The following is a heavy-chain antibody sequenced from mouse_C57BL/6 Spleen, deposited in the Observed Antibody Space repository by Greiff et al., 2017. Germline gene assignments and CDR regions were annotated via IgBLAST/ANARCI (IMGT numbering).Heavy chain of an antibody. V-gene: IGHV1-82*01. D-gene: IGHD3-2*02. CDR1: GYAFSSSW. CDR2: IYPGDGDT. CDR3: AREEDSSGYVGAMDD. Sequence: QVQLQQSGPELVKPGASVKISCKASGYAFSSSWMNWVKRRPGKGLVWIGRIYPGDGDTNYNGKFKGKAPLTADKSSSTAYMQLSSLTSEDSAVYFGAREEDSSGYVGAMDDWGQGTSVTVSS. J-gene: IGHJ4*01.